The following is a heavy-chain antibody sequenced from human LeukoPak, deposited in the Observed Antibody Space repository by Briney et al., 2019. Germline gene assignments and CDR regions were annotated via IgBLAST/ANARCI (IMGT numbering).Heavy chain of an antibody. CDR2: ISSSSSYI. CDR1: GFSFLSYW. V-gene: IGHV3-21*01. J-gene: IGHJ3*02. D-gene: IGHD1-1*01. Sequence: PGGSLRLSCAASGFSFLSYWMHWVRQAPGKGLEWVSSISSSSSYIYYADSVKGRFTISRDNAKNSLYLQMNSLRAEDTAVYYCARERLNDAFDIWGQGTMVTVSS. CDR3: ARERLNDAFDI.